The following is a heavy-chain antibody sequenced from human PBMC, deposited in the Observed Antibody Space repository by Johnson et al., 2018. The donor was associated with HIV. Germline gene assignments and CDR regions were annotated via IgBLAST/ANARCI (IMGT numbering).Heavy chain of an antibody. V-gene: IGHV3-30*04. Sequence: QVQLVESGGGVVQPGRSLRLSCAASGFTFSSYAMHWVRQAPGKGLEWVAVISYAGSNKYYADSVKGRFTISRDNSKNTLYLQMNSLRAEDTAVYYCARAGRWSGDTFDIWGQGTMVTVSS. J-gene: IGHJ3*02. CDR2: ISYAGSNK. CDR1: GFTFSSYA. CDR3: ARAGRWSGDTFDI. D-gene: IGHD3-10*01.